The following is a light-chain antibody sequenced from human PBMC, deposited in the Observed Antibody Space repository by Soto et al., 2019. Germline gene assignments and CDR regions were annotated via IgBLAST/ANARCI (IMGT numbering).Light chain of an antibody. CDR1: QRVSTI. Sequence: VITQSSATLSVSPGERTTLSCRASQRVSTILAWYQQKPAQAPRLLIXGQSTRANGIPARFIGSGSGKEFTLTISSLQSEEFSVYYCQQYNKWPPRTFGQGTRLEI. CDR2: GQS. V-gene: IGKV3-15*01. J-gene: IGKJ5*01. CDR3: QQYNKWPPRT.